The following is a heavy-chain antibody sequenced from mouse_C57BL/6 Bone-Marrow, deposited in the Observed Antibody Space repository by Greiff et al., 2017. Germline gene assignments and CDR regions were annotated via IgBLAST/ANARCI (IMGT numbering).Heavy chain of an antibody. V-gene: IGHV8-12*01. CDR2: IYCDDAK. Sequence: QVTLQESGPGLLQSSPSLSLTCSFSGFSLSTSGMGVSWIRQPSGKGLEWLAHIYCDDAKRDNPSLKSRLTISKDTSRNPVFLKITSVDTADTATYYCARTDYDYGAYWGQGTMVTVSA. CDR3: ARTDYDYGAY. CDR1: GFSLSTSGMG. J-gene: IGHJ3*01. D-gene: IGHD2-4*01.